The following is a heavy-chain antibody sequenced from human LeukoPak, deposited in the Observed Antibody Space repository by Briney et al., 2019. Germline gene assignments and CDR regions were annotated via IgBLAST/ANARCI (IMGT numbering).Heavy chain of an antibody. CDR3: AHARTYYDILTGYYTGYNWFDP. J-gene: IGHJ5*02. D-gene: IGHD3-9*01. CDR2: IYWDDDK. Sequence: SGPTLVNPTQTLTLTCTFSGFSLSTSGVGVGWIRQPPGKALEWLALIYWDDDKRYSPSLKSRLTITKDTSKNQVVLTMTNMDPVDTSTCYCAHARTYYDILTGYYTGYNWFDPWGQGTLVTVSS. CDR1: GFSLSTSGVG. V-gene: IGHV2-5*02.